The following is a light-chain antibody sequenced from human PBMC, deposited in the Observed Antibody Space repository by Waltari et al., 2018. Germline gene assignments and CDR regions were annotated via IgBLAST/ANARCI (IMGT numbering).Light chain of an antibody. J-gene: IGKJ3*01. V-gene: IGKV1-17*03. CDR2: GAS. CDR1: QAITNY. Sequence: DIQMTQSPSAMSASVGDRVTITCRGSQAITNYLAWFQQKPGKAPKRLIDGASTLQSGVPSRFSGSRSGTEFTLTISSLQPEDFATYYCLQYKSYPFTFGPGTKVDMK. CDR3: LQYKSYPFT.